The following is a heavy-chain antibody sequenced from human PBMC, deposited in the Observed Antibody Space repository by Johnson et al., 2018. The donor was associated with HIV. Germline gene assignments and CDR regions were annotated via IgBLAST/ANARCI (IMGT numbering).Heavy chain of an antibody. CDR3: AKGRGHAFDI. CDR2: ISYDGSNK. Sequence: QVQLVESGGGVVQPGRSLRLSCAASGFTFSSYGMHWVRQAPGKGLEWVAVISYDGSNKYYADSVKGRFTISRDNSKNTLYLQMNSLRAEDTAGYYCAKGRGHAFDIWGQGTMVTVSS. CDR1: GFTFSSYG. V-gene: IGHV3-30*18. D-gene: IGHD3-10*01. J-gene: IGHJ3*02.